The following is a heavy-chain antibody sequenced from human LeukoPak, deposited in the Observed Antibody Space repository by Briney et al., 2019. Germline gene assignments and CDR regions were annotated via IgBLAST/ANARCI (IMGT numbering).Heavy chain of an antibody. V-gene: IGHV1-46*01. Sequence: ASVKVSCKASGYTFTSNYIHWVRQAPGQGLEWMGMIYPRDGSTSYAQKFQGRVTVTRDTSTSTVHMELSGLRSEDTAVYCCARDQEGFDYWGQGTLVTVPS. CDR2: IYPRDGST. J-gene: IGHJ4*02. CDR3: ARDQEGFDY. CDR1: GYTFTSNY.